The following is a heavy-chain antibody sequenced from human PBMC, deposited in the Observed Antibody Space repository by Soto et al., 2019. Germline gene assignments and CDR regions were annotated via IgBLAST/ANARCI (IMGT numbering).Heavy chain of an antibody. D-gene: IGHD3-9*01. CDR2: ISTYNSNT. CDR3: ARVSYDILTGYYAYYFDY. Sequence: QIQLVQSGVEVKKPGASVKVSCRASGYSFTGYALAWVRQAPGQGLEWVGWISTYNSNTNYAQKFHGRVTMTTDTSTTTAHMELRNIRSDDTAVYYCARVSYDILTGYYAYYFDYWGQGTLVTVSS. CDR1: GYSFTGYA. V-gene: IGHV1-18*01. J-gene: IGHJ4*02.